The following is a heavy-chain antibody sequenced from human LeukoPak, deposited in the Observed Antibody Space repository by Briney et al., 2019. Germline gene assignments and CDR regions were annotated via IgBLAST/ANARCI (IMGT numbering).Heavy chain of an antibody. CDR2: ISAYNGNT. D-gene: IGHD1-26*01. J-gene: IGHJ4*02. Sequence: ASVKVSCKASGYTFTSYDINWVRQATGQGLEWMGWISAYNGNTNYAQKLQGRVTMTTDTSTGTAYMELRSLRSDDTAVYYCARDLYVVGAKDYWGQGTLVTVSS. V-gene: IGHV1-18*01. CDR3: ARDLYVVGAKDY. CDR1: GYTFTSYD.